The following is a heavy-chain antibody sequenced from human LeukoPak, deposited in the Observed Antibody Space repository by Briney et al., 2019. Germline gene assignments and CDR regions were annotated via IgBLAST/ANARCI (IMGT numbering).Heavy chain of an antibody. CDR2: ISPNTGGT. D-gene: IGHD3-9*01. CDR1: GYAFTGYY. J-gene: IGHJ4*02. CDR3: ARLNFDCLLSDFDY. V-gene: IGHV1-2*02. Sequence: ASVKVSCKASGYAFTGYYIHWVRQAPGQGLEWMGWISPNTGGTNYAQKFQGRVTMTRDTSISIAYMELSRLGSDDTAVYYCARLNFDCLLSDFDYWGQGTLVTVSS.